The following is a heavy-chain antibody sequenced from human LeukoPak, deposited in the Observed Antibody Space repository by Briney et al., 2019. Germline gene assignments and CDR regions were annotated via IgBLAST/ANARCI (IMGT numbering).Heavy chain of an antibody. V-gene: IGHV3-30*02. CDR1: GFTFSSYG. Sequence: GGSLRLSCAASGFTFSSYGMHWVRQAPGKGLEWVAFIRYDGSNKYYADSVKGRFTISRDNSKNTLYLQMNSLRAEDTAVYYCAKVKGQLVVVITNAFDIWGQGTMVTVSS. CDR3: AKVKGQLVVVITNAFDI. D-gene: IGHD3-22*01. J-gene: IGHJ3*02. CDR2: IRYDGSNK.